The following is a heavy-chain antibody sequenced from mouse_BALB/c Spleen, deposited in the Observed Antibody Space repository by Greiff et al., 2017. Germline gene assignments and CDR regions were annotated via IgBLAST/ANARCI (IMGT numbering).Heavy chain of an antibody. D-gene: IGHD1-1*01. CDR2: IRLKSNNYAT. V-gene: IGHV6-6*02. CDR1: GFTFSNYW. CDR3: TRRGYGSSYYAMDY. J-gene: IGHJ4*01. Sequence: EVMLVESGGGLVQPGGSMKLSCVASGFTFSNYWMNWVRQSPEKGLEWVAEIRLKSNNYATHYAESVKGRFTISRDDSKSSVYLQMNNLRAEDTGIYYCTRRGYGSSYYAMDYWGQGTSVTVSS.